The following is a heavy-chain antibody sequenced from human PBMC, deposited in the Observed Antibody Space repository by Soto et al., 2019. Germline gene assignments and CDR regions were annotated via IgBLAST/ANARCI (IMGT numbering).Heavy chain of an antibody. D-gene: IGHD2-2*01. CDR2: INPSGGST. Sequence: ASVKVSCKASGYAFTSYYMHWVRQAPGQGLEWMGIINPSGGSTSYAQKFQGRVTMTRDTSTSTVYMELSSLRSEDTAVYYCARDGLRVQDIVVVPAAAYYYYYMDVWGKGTTVTVSS. J-gene: IGHJ6*03. CDR3: ARDGLRVQDIVVVPAAAYYYYYMDV. V-gene: IGHV1-46*03. CDR1: GYAFTSYY.